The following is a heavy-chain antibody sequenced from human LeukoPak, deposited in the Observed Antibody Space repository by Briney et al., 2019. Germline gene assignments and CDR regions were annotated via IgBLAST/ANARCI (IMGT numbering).Heavy chain of an antibody. Sequence: SETLSLTCTVSGGSISSYYWSWIRQPPGKGLEWIGEINHSGSTNYNPSLKSRVTISVDTSKNQFSLNLISVTAADTAVYYCASRAATYYYDGSGPGWGQGTLVTVSS. D-gene: IGHD3-22*01. J-gene: IGHJ4*02. CDR1: GGSISSYY. CDR2: INHSGST. V-gene: IGHV4-34*01. CDR3: ASRAATYYYDGSGPG.